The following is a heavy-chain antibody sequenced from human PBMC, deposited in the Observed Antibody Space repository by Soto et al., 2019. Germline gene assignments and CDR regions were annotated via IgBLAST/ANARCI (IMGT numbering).Heavy chain of an antibody. CDR1: GYTFTVYF. J-gene: IGHJ5*02. CDR2: INPKSRGT. CDR3: ARVTLKAGNWFDP. V-gene: IGHV1-2*02. Sequence: QVQLVQSGAEVKKPGASVTVSCKASGYTFTVYFIPWVRQAPGHGFEWMGWINPKSRGTNYAQKFQGRVTMTRDTSNSTAYMELRGLRSDDTAVYYCARVTLKAGNWFDPWGQGTLVTVSS.